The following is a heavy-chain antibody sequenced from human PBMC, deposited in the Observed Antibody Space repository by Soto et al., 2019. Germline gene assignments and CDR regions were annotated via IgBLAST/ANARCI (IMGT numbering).Heavy chain of an antibody. D-gene: IGHD3-10*01. Sequence: VQVLESGGGLVQPGGSLRLSCAASGFTFRNYAMTWVRQAPGKGLEWVSAISGDGASTYYADSVKGRFTISRDNSKNTLYLQMNSLRVEDTAGFYCAKKKGDGEAFDIWGPGTMVTVS. CDR1: GFTFRNYA. J-gene: IGHJ3*02. CDR3: AKKKGDGEAFDI. V-gene: IGHV3-23*01. CDR2: ISGDGAST.